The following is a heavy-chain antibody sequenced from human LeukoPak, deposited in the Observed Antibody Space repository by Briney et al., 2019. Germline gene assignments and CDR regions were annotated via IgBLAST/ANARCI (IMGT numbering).Heavy chain of an antibody. Sequence: GGSLRLSCAASGFTFSSYAMSWVRQAPGKGLEWVSAISGSGGSTYYADSVKGRFTISRDNSKNTLYLQMDSLRAEDTAVYYCAKFGVEVAVAGDFDYWGQGTLVTVSS. D-gene: IGHD6-19*01. CDR3: AKFGVEVAVAGDFDY. J-gene: IGHJ4*02. V-gene: IGHV3-23*01. CDR2: ISGSGGST. CDR1: GFTFSSYA.